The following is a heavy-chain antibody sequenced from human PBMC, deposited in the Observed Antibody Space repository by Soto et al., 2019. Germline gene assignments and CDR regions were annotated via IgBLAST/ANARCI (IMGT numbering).Heavy chain of an antibody. CDR3: ARDFWSLLLVPRAPRPVGSGSNRGGFAL. V-gene: IGHV1-18*01. CDR2: ISPFNGNT. CDR1: GYIFTSYG. Sequence: QLHLVQSGAEVKKPGASVKVSCKTSGYIFTSYGINWVRQAPGQGLEWMGWISPFNGNTKFAQKFQGRVNMTTDTSTSTAYMELRSLRPDDTTMYFCARDFWSLLLVPRAPRPVGSGSNRGGFALWGHGTMVAASS. D-gene: IGHD3-3*01. J-gene: IGHJ3*01.